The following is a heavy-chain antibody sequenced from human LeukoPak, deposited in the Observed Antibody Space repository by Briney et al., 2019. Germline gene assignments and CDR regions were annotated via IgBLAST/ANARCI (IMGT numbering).Heavy chain of an antibody. V-gene: IGHV3-7*01. Sequence: GGSLRLSCAASGFTFTKYWMTWVRQAPGKGLEWVGNIKQDGSDKNYMDSVKGRFTISRDNTKNSVYLQMSSLGAEDTAVYYCAREVWGPEYWGQGTLVTVSS. CDR1: GFTFTKYW. CDR2: IKQDGSDK. CDR3: AREVWGPEY. J-gene: IGHJ4*02. D-gene: IGHD1-14*01.